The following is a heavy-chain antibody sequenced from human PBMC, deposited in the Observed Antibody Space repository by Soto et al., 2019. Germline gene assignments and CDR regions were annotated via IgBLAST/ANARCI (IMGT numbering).Heavy chain of an antibody. CDR1: GFTFSSYA. CDR2: ISGSGGST. Sequence: GGSLRLSCAASGFTFSSYAMSWVRQAPGKGLEWVSAISGSGGSTYYADSVKGRFTISRDNSKNTLYLQMNSLRAEDTAVYYCAKDQTRVLEWRRDAFDIWGQGTMVTVSS. J-gene: IGHJ3*02. D-gene: IGHD3-3*01. V-gene: IGHV3-23*01. CDR3: AKDQTRVLEWRRDAFDI.